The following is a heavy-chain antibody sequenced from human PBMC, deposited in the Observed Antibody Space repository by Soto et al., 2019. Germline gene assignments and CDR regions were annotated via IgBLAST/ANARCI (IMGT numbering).Heavy chain of an antibody. CDR2: INHSGST. Sequence: SETLSLTCAVYGGSFSGYYWSWIRQPPGKGLEWIGEINHSGSTNYNPSLKSRVTISVDTSKNQFSLKLSSVTAADTAVYYRARKVAIVVVVAAKVWFDPWGQGTLVTISS. V-gene: IGHV4-34*01. CDR1: GGSFSGYY. CDR3: ARKVAIVVVVAAKVWFDP. J-gene: IGHJ5*02. D-gene: IGHD2-15*01.